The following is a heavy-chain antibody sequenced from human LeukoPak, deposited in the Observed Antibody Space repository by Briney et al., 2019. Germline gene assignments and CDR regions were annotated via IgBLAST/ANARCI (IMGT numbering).Heavy chain of an antibody. D-gene: IGHD3-16*02. CDR3: ARRRYTFGGVIPTTRGDYYFDY. CDR2: IYPGDSDT. CDR1: GYSFTSYW. J-gene: IGHJ4*02. V-gene: IGHV5-51*01. Sequence: GESVKISCKGSGYSFTSYWIGWVRQMPGKGLEWMGIIYPGDSDTRYSPSFQGQVTISADKSISTAYLQWSSLKASDTAMYYCARRRYTFGGVIPTTRGDYYFDYRGQGTLVTVSS.